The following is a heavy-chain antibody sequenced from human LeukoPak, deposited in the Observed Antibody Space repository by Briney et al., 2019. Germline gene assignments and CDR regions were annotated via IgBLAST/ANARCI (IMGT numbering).Heavy chain of an antibody. J-gene: IGHJ3*02. V-gene: IGHV4-34*01. CDR3: ARREGLNTMVRGVIRRAFDI. CDR1: GGSFSGYY. CDR2: INHRGST. D-gene: IGHD3-10*01. Sequence: PSETLSLTCAVYGGSFSGYYWSWICQPPGKGLEWIGEINHRGSTNNNPSLKSRVTISVDTSKNQFSLKLSSVTAADTAVYYCARREGLNTMVRGVIRRAFDIWGQGTMVTVSS.